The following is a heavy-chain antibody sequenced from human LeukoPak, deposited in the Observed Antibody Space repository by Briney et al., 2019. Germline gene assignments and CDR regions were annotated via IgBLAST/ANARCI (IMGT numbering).Heavy chain of an antibody. V-gene: IGHV3-48*03. CDR2: ISSSGSRI. J-gene: IGHJ5*02. D-gene: IGHD3-10*01. Sequence: GGSLRLSCAASEFTFSSYEMNWVRQAPGKGLEWVSHISSSGSRIYYAESVKGRFTISRDNAQNSLYLQMNSLRAEDTAVYYCARGTRPYYGSGSYWFDPWGQGTLVTVSS. CDR3: ARGTRPYYGSGSYWFDP. CDR1: EFTFSSYE.